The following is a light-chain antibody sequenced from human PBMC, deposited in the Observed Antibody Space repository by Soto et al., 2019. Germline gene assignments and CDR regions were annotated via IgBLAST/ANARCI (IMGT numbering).Light chain of an antibody. CDR1: QTIMNY. CDR2: DVS. Sequence: DVQMTQSPSSLSASVGDRVTITCRASQTIMNYLNWYQQKPGKAPYLLISDVSSLERGVPSRFSGSGSGTEFTLTISSMQPDDFATFYCQQYNGYSRTFGQGTKVDVK. J-gene: IGKJ1*01. V-gene: IGKV1-5*01. CDR3: QQYNGYSRT.